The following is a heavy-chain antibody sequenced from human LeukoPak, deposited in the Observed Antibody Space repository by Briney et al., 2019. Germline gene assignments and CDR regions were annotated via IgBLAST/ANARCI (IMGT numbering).Heavy chain of an antibody. CDR1: GGTFSSYA. V-gene: IGHV1-69*13. Sequence: SVKVSCKASGGTFSSYAISWVRQATGQGLEWMGGIIPIFGTANYAQKFQGRVTITADESTSTAYMELSSLRSEDTAVYYCARERGPYYYDSSGYYFLWWGQGTLVTVSS. D-gene: IGHD3-22*01. CDR2: IIPIFGTA. J-gene: IGHJ4*02. CDR3: ARERGPYYYDSSGYYFLW.